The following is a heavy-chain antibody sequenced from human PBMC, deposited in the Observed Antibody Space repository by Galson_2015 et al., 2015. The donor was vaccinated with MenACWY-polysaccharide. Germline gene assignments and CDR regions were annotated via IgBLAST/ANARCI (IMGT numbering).Heavy chain of an antibody. CDR3: ARGLYSSGGGF. V-gene: IGHV3-53*01. D-gene: IGHD6-19*01. CDR1: GFTVSSFY. CDR2: IYTGGGT. Sequence: SLRLSCAASGFTVSSFYMSWVRQAPGKGLEWVSLIYTGGGTHYADSVKGRFTISRDNSKNTVYLQMNSLRVEDTAVYYCARGLYSSGGGFWGQGTLVTVSS. J-gene: IGHJ1*01.